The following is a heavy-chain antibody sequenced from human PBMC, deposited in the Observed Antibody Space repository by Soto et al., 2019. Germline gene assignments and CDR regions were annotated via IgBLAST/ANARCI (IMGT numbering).Heavy chain of an antibody. V-gene: IGHV3-23*01. J-gene: IGHJ4*02. D-gene: IGHD6-13*01. Sequence: VQLLESGGDLVQPGGSLRLSCAASGLTFSSYAMNWVSQAPGKGLERVSIISAGGDATHYPDSVKGRFTISRDNSNNTLFRQMNSLRADVTAVYYCAKGAGYSSRRCFDHWGLGSLVTASS. CDR3: AKGAGYSSRRCFDH. CDR1: GLTFSSYA. CDR2: ISAGGDAT.